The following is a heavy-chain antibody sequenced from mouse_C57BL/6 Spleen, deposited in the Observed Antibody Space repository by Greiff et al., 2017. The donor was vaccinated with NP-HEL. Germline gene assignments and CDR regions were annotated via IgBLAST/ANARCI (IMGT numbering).Heavy chain of an antibody. CDR2: INYDGSST. Sequence: EVKLVESEGGLVQPGSSMKLSCTASGFTFSDYYMAWVRQVPEKGLEWVANINYDGSSTYYLDSLKSRFIISRDNAKNILYLQMSSLKSEDTATYYCARDLNYDGTYYAMDYWGQGTSVTVSS. D-gene: IGHD2-4*01. CDR1: GFTFSDYY. J-gene: IGHJ4*01. V-gene: IGHV5-16*01. CDR3: ARDLNYDGTYYAMDY.